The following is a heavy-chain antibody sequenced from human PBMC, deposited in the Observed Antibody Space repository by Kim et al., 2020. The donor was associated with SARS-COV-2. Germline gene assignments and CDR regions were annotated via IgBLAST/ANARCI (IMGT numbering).Heavy chain of an antibody. CDR3: ARGRSGYYASYFDY. Sequence: SVKVSCKASGGTFSSYAISWVRQAPGQGLEWMGGIIPIFGTANYAQKFQGRVTITADESTSTAYMELSSLRSEDTVVYYCARGRSGYYASYFDYWGQGTLVTVSS. CDR1: GGTFSSYA. V-gene: IGHV1-69*13. D-gene: IGHD3-22*01. J-gene: IGHJ4*02. CDR2: IIPIFGTA.